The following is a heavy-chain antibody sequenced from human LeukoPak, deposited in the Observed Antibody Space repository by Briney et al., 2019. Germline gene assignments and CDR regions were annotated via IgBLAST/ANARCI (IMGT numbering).Heavy chain of an antibody. D-gene: IGHD3-3*01. V-gene: IGHV3-21*01. CDR3: ARDGYDFWSGYYNNYFDY. J-gene: IGHJ4*02. Sequence: GGSLRLSRAASGFTFSSYSMNWVRQAPGKGLEWVSSISSSSSYIYYADSVKGRFTISRDNAKNSLYLQMNSLRAEDTAVYYCARDGYDFWSGYYNNYFDYWGQGTLVTVSS. CDR2: ISSSSSYI. CDR1: GFTFSSYS.